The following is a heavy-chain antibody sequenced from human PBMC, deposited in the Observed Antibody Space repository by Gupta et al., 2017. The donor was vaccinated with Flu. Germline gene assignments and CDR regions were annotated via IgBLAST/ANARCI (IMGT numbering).Heavy chain of an antibody. V-gene: IGHV1-69*06. D-gene: IGHD2-2*01. Sequence: QVQLVQSGAEVKQPGSSVKVSCKASGGTFSSYGISWVRQAPGQRLEWMARLIPIFGTTDYAQKVQGRVTINTDKSTSTAYMELSGLRSGDTAVYDCARVPLLRESSTFNYYYDARDGGGQGTTVTVAS. CDR3: ARVPLLRESSTFNYYYDARDG. CDR2: LIPIFGTT. J-gene: IGHJ6*01. CDR1: GGTFSSYG.